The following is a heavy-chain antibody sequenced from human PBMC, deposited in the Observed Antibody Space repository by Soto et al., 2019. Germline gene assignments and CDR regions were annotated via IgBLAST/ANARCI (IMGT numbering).Heavy chain of an antibody. Sequence: QVQLVQSGAEVKKPGASVKVSCKTSGYTFTSYDINWVRQATGRGLEWMGWMNPNSGNTGYAQNLQGRVTMTRNTSISTAYMELSGLRSDDTAVYYCARGRSTSWFSDYWGQGTLVTVSS. CDR3: ARGRSTSWFSDY. CDR2: MNPNSGNT. V-gene: IGHV1-8*01. D-gene: IGHD6-13*01. CDR1: GYTFTSYD. J-gene: IGHJ4*02.